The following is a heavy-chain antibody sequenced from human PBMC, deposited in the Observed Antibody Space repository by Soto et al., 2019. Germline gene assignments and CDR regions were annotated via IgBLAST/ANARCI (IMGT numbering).Heavy chain of an antibody. CDR3: ARHSRSTNYGDGWNYYYGMDV. V-gene: IGHV5-10-1*01. D-gene: IGHD4-17*01. CDR2: IDPSDSYT. CDR1: GYSFTSYW. Sequence: GESLKISCKGSGYSFTSYWISWVRQMPGKGLGWMGRIDPSDSYTNYSPSFQGHVTISADKSISTAYLQWSSLKASDTAMYYCARHSRSTNYGDGWNYYYGMDVWGQGTTVTVSS. J-gene: IGHJ6*02.